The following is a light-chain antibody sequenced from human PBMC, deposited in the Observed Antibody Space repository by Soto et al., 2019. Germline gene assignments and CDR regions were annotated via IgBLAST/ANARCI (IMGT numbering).Light chain of an antibody. CDR2: DVT. J-gene: IGLJ1*01. CDR3: CSYAGNYTYV. V-gene: IGLV2-11*01. Sequence: QSALTQPASVSGSPGQSITISCTGTSSDVGGYNYVSWYQQHPGKAPKLMIHDVTKRPSGVPDRFSGSKSGNTASLTISGLQAEDEADYYCCSYAGNYTYVFGTGTKLTVL. CDR1: SSDVGGYNY.